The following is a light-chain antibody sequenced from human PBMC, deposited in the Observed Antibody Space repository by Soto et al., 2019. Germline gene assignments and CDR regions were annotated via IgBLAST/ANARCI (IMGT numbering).Light chain of an antibody. J-gene: IGKJ5*01. CDR2: GAS. CDR3: QQANSFPIT. CDR1: QSVDSN. V-gene: IGKV3D-15*01. Sequence: EILMTQTTATLSVSPGERATLAFRASQSVDSNLAWYQQKPGQAPRLLIYGASSRASGTPERFSGSGSGTDFTLTISSLQPEDFATYYCQQANSFPITFGQGTRLEIK.